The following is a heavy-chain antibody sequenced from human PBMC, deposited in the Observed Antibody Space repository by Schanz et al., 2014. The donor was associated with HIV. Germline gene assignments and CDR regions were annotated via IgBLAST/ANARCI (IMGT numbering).Heavy chain of an antibody. CDR1: GFTFRRYW. CDR3: VRLMSSDYDFYHYGMDV. Sequence: VQLVESGGGVAQPGRSLRLSCAASGFTFRRYWMTWVRQAPGKGLEWVANIKEDGSEKYHADSVKGRFTISRDNAKNTLYLQMNSLRAEDTAVYYCVRLMSSDYDFYHYGMDVWGQGTTVTVSS. CDR2: IKEDGSEK. J-gene: IGHJ6*02. V-gene: IGHV3-7*01. D-gene: IGHD4-17*01.